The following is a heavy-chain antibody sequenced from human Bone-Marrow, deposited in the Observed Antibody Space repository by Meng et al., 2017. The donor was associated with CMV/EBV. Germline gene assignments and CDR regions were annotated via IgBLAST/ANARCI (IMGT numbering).Heavy chain of an antibody. CDR3: ARGKEFSGYYSFDD. CDR2: INHSGST. CDR1: GGSFSGYY. Sequence: ETLSLTCAVYGGSFSGYYWSWIRQPPGKGLEWIGEINHSGSTNYNPSLKSRVTISVDTSKNQFSLKLSSVTAADTAVYYCARGKEFSGYYSFDDWGQGTRVTGYS. D-gene: IGHD3-22*01. V-gene: IGHV4-34*01. J-gene: IGHJ4*02.